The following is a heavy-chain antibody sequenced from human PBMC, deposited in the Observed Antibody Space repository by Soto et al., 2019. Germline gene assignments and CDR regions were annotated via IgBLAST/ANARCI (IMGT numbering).Heavy chain of an antibody. CDR1: GFNFNNYA. CDR2: MSGVGGSI. CDR3: ANNPLTGGSRLGFGYYFHY. V-gene: IGHV3-23*01. D-gene: IGHD2-8*02. J-gene: IGHJ4*02. Sequence: EVQLLESGGGVTPPGGSLRLSCVASGFNFNNYAMSWVRQAPGKGLEWVAAMSGVGGSIYYADSVKGRFTISGDNSKNTLFLQMSSLRADDTAVYYCANNPLTGGSRLGFGYYFHYWGQGTLVTVSS.